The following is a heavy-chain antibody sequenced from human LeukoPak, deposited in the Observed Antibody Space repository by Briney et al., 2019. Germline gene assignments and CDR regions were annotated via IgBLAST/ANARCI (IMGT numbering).Heavy chain of an antibody. CDR2: IIPIFGTS. V-gene: IGHV1-69*13. CDR1: GGTFSSYA. CDR3: ARDRDYYDSSGYYPLDY. J-gene: IGHJ4*02. D-gene: IGHD3-22*01. Sequence: SVKVSCKASGGTFSSYAINWVRQAPGQGLEWMGGIIPIFGTSNYAQKFQGRVTITADESTSTAYMELSSLRSDDTAVYYCARDRDYYDSSGYYPLDYWGQGSLVTVSS.